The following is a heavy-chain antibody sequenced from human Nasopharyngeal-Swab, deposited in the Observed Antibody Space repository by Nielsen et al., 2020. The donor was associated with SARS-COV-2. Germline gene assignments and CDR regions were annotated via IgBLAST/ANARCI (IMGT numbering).Heavy chain of an antibody. J-gene: IGHJ4*02. V-gene: IGHV3-7*01. Sequence: GESLKISCAASGFTFNSYYMSWLRQAPGKGLEWVGNIKQDGSEKYYVDSVKGRLTISRDNAKNSLYLQMNSLRAEDTAVYYCARDVRQRTGDYWGQGTLVTVSS. D-gene: IGHD1-1*01. CDR1: GFTFNSYY. CDR2: IKQDGSEK. CDR3: ARDVRQRTGDY.